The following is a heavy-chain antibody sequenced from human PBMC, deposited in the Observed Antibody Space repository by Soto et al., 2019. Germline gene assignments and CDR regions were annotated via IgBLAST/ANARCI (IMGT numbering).Heavy chain of an antibody. CDR2: ISPYTGNT. Sequence: QVKLVQSGDEVKKPGASVKVSCKASGYIFVNYGIAWMRQAPGQGLEWMGWISPYTGNTHSATKFQGRLTMTTDTSTSTAYMDLGSLTSDDTAVYYCVMVDNYVTPTPQDVWGQGTTVTVSS. CDR3: VMVDNYVTPTPQDV. D-gene: IGHD3-16*01. V-gene: IGHV1-18*01. CDR1: GYIFVNYG. J-gene: IGHJ6*02.